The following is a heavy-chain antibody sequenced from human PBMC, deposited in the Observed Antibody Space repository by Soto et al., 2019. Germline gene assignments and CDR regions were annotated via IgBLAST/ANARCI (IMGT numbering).Heavy chain of an antibody. CDR2: IKPDESEK. V-gene: IGHV3-7*01. CDR1: GFTFSDSW. Sequence: EVQLVESGGGLVQPGGSLRLSCTASGFTFSDSWMTWVRQAPGKGLEWVARIKPDESEKKYADSVKGRFSISGDNAKTSMYWQMDSLRGEDTAVYYCVRGGSTYASWGQGTLVTVS. CDR3: VRGGSTYAS. J-gene: IGHJ5*02. D-gene: IGHD4-4*01.